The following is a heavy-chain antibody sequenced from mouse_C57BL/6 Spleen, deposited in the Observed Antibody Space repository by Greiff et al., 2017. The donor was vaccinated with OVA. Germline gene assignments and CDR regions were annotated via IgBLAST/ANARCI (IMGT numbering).Heavy chain of an antibody. J-gene: IGHJ3*01. CDR2: IYPGSGNT. Sequence: QVQLKESGAELVRPGASVKLSCKASGYTFTDYYINWVKQRTGQGLEWIARIYPGSGNTYYNEKFKGKATLTAEKSSSTAYMQLSSLTSEDSAVYFCARGDYLPYWGQGTLVTVSA. D-gene: IGHD2-4*01. V-gene: IGHV1-76*01. CDR3: ARGDYLPY. CDR1: GYTFTDYY.